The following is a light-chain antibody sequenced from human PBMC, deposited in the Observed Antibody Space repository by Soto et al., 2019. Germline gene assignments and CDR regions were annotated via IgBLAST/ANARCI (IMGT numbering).Light chain of an antibody. Sequence: EIVLTQSPGTLSLSPGEGATLSCRASQSLSRNYLAWYQHKPGQAPRLLIYTASNRATGVPPRFSGSGSGTDFTLTITRLEPQDFSLYYFQQSDNSPLTFGQGTKVQI. V-gene: IGKV3-20*01. J-gene: IGKJ1*01. CDR1: QSLSRNY. CDR2: TAS. CDR3: QQSDNSPLT.